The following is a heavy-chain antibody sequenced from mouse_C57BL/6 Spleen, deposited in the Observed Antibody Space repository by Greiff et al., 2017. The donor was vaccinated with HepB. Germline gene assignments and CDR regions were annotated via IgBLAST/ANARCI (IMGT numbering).Heavy chain of an antibody. D-gene: IGHD2-1*01. V-gene: IGHV1-39*01. CDR1: GYSFTDYN. J-gene: IGHJ4*01. Sequence: EVQVVESGPELVKPGASVKISCKASGYSFTDYNMNWVKQSNGKSLEWIGVINPNYGTTSYNQKFKGKATLTVDQSSSTAYMQLNSLTSEDSAVYYCARSYHGNPYYYAMDYWGQGTSVTVSS. CDR3: ARSYHGNPYYYAMDY. CDR2: INPNYGTT.